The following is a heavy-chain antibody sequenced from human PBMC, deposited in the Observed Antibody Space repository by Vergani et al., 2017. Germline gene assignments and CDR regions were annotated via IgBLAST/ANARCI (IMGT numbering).Heavy chain of an antibody. CDR2: IYGNAVE. D-gene: IGHD3-10*01. Sequence: QITLKESGPTLVKSTQTLTLTCTFPGFSLSSSGVGVGCIRQPPGKALEWLAIIYGNAVELYSPSLQARLTITKDTSKNQVVLTMTNMDPVDTATYYCAHRGGSSGWFDTWGQGTLVTVSS. J-gene: IGHJ5*02. CDR3: AHRGGSSGWFDT. V-gene: IGHV2-5*01. CDR1: GFSLSSSGVG.